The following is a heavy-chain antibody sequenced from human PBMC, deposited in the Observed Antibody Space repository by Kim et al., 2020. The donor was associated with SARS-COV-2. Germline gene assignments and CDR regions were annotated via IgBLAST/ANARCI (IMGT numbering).Heavy chain of an antibody. D-gene: IGHD3-3*01. V-gene: IGHV3-30-3*01. CDR3: AKGLIFGVVITLFDY. CDR2: ISYDGSNK. J-gene: IGHJ4*02. CDR1: GFTFSSYA. Sequence: GGSLRLSCAASGFTFSSYAMHWVRQAPGKGLEWVAVISYDGSNKYYADSVKGRFTISRDNSKNTLYLQMNSLRAEDTAVYYCAKGLIFGVVITLFDYWGQGTLVTVSS.